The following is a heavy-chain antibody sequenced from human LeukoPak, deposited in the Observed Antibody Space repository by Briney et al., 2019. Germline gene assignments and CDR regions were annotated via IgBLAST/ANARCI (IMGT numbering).Heavy chain of an antibody. CDR1: GFTLSSYG. D-gene: IGHD6-19*01. J-gene: IGHJ4*02. CDR2: IWYDGSNK. CDR3: ARDVAGIDY. V-gene: IGHV3-33*01. Sequence: TGGSLRLSCAASGFTLSSYGMHWVRQAPGKGLEWVAVIWYDGSNKYYADSVKGRFTISRDNSENTLYLQMNSLRAEDTAVYYCARDVAGIDYWGQGTLVTVSS.